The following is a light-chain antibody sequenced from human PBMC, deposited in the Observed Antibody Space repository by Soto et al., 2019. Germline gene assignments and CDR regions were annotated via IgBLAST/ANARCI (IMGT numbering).Light chain of an antibody. CDR2: GAS. CDR1: QSVSSN. CDR3: QQYNNWLT. Sequence: EMVMTQSPATPPAPPGERTTLSCRASQSVSSNLAWYPQKSGQAPRLLIYGASTRATGIPARFSRSGSGTECTLTISSLPADDFADYYCQQYNNWLTFGGGTKVEIK. V-gene: IGKV3-15*01. J-gene: IGKJ4*01.